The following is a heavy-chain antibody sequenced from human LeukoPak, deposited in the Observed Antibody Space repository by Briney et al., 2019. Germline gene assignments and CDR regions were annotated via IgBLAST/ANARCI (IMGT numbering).Heavy chain of an antibody. D-gene: IGHD3-10*01. J-gene: IGHJ4*02. CDR3: ARDQGRDQSRVSIDY. Sequence: GGSLRLSCAASGFTFSSYSMNWVRQAPGKGLEWVSSISSSSSYIYYADSVKGRFTISRDNAKNSLYLQMNSLRAEDTAVYYCARDQGRDQSRVSIDYWGQGTLVTVSS. CDR1: GFTFSSYS. CDR2: ISSSSSYI. V-gene: IGHV3-21*01.